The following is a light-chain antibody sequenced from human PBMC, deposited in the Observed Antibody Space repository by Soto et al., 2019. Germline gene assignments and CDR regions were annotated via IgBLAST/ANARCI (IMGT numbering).Light chain of an antibody. Sequence: DIQMTQSTSALSGSVGDRVTITCRASQGINTFLAWYQQKAGKAPKLLIYAASTLQSGVPSRFSGSGSGTDFTLTISSLQSEDFATYYCQQLNSYPITFGQGTRLEI. J-gene: IGKJ5*01. CDR3: QQLNSYPIT. V-gene: IGKV1-9*01. CDR1: QGINTF. CDR2: AAS.